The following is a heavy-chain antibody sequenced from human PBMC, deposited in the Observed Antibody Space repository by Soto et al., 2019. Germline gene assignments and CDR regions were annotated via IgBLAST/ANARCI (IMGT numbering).Heavy chain of an antibody. CDR2: INPSGGST. V-gene: IGHV1-46*01. D-gene: IGHD5-18*01. J-gene: IGHJ5*02. Sequence: ASVKVSCKASGYTFTSYYMHWVRQAPGQGLEWMGIINPSGGSTSYAQKFQGRVTMTRDTSTSTVYMELSSLRSEDTAVYYCAKVMVKNWFDPWGQGTLVTVSS. CDR3: AKVMVKNWFDP. CDR1: GYTFTSYY.